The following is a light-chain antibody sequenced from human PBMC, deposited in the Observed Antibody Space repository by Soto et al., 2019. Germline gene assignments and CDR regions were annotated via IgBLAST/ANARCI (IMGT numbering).Light chain of an antibody. CDR2: AAS. V-gene: IGKV1-9*01. CDR1: QGISRY. Sequence: IQLTQSPSSLSASVGDSVTITCRASQGISRYLSWYQQKPGRAPKLLISAASTLQSGVPARFSGSGSGTDFTLSITSLQHEDFATYYCQQINTYPVTFGGGTKADIK. CDR3: QQINTYPVT. J-gene: IGKJ4*01.